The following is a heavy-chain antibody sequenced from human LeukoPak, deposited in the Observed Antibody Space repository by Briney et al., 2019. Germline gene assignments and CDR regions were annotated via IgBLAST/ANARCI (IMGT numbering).Heavy chain of an antibody. Sequence: PSETLSLTCTVSGDSISTYYWSWIRQPPGKGLEWIGYIYYRVTSDYNPSLKSRVTMSVDMSTRQISLKLSSVTAADTAVYYCAKGSGYEAQYYYYYMDVWGKGTTVTISS. CDR2: IYYRVTS. J-gene: IGHJ6*03. V-gene: IGHV4-59*12. CDR3: AKGSGYEAQYYYYYMDV. CDR1: GDSISTYY. D-gene: IGHD5-12*01.